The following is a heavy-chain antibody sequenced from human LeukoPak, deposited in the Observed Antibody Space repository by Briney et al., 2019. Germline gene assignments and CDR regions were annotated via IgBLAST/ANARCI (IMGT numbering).Heavy chain of an antibody. D-gene: IGHD2-2*01. Sequence: SVKVSCKASGGTFSSFAISWVRQAPGQGLEWMGRIIPIFGIANYAQKFQGRVTITADKSTSTAYMELSSLRSEDTAVYYCARVDAGYCSSTSCPPVYWGQGTLVTVSS. CDR3: ARVDAGYCSSTSCPPVY. CDR1: GGTFSSFA. V-gene: IGHV1-69*04. CDR2: IIPIFGIA. J-gene: IGHJ4*02.